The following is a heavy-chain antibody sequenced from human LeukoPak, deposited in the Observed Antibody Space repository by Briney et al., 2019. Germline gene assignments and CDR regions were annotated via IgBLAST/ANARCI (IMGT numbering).Heavy chain of an antibody. Sequence: SETLSLTCTVSGGSIRGYYWSWVRQPPGKGLEWRGDIYYSGTTNYNPTLKSPRTILVDKYKNQCSHKLSSGAVADTAACSCARARYANAWYTFDISGHGTMVTVSS. CDR3: ARARYANAWYTFDI. D-gene: IGHD6-13*01. CDR2: IYYSGTT. J-gene: IGHJ3*02. V-gene: IGHV4-59*01. CDR1: GGSIRGYY.